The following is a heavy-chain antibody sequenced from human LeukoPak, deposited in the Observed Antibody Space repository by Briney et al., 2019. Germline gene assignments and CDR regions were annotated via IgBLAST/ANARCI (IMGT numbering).Heavy chain of an antibody. CDR3: PRGKGYTTSSRHRGIDN. Sequence: PSETLSLTCAVYGGSFSGYYWSWIRQPPGKGLEWIGEIKDSGIANYNPSLKSRVFISVDTSKNQFSLKLRSVTAADTAVYYCPRGKGYTTSSRHRGIDNWGQGTLVTVSS. J-gene: IGHJ4*02. CDR1: GGSFSGYY. D-gene: IGHD6-6*01. V-gene: IGHV4-34*01. CDR2: IKDSGIA.